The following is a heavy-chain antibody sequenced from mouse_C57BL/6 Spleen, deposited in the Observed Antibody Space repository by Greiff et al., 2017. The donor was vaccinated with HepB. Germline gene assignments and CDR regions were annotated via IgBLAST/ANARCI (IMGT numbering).Heavy chain of an antibody. Sequence: VQLQQPGAELVKPGASVKLSCKASGYTFTSYWMHWVKQRPGQGLEWIGMIHPNSGSTNYNEKFKSKATLTVDKSSSTAYMQLSSLTSEDSAVYYCARFITTVEPFDVWGTGTTVTVSS. D-gene: IGHD1-1*01. CDR3: ARFITTVEPFDV. CDR1: GYTFTSYW. CDR2: IHPNSGST. J-gene: IGHJ1*03. V-gene: IGHV1-64*01.